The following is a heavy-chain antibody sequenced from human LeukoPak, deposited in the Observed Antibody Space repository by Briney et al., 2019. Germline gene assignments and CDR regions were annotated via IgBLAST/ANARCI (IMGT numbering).Heavy chain of an antibody. CDR2: ISGSGGSA. CDR1: GFTFSSYA. D-gene: IGHD3-22*01. V-gene: IGHV3-23*01. J-gene: IGHJ4*02. CDR3: AKDGYYDSSGHLDY. Sequence: GGTLRLSCAASGFTFSSYAMSWVRQAPGRGLELVSAISGSGGSAYYADSVKGRFTISRDNSKNTLYLQMSSLRAEDTAVYYCAKDGYYDSSGHLDYWGQGTLVTVSS.